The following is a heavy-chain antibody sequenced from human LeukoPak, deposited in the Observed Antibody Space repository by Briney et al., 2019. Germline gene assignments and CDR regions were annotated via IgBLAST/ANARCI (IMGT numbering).Heavy chain of an antibody. CDR2: IYYSGST. Sequence: SETLSLTCTVSGGSISSSSYYWGWIRQPPGKGLGWIGSIYYSGSTYYNPSLKSRVTISVDTSKNQFSLKLSSVTAADTAVYYCARDSGRGSKFDYWGQGTLVTVSS. J-gene: IGHJ4*02. V-gene: IGHV4-39*07. CDR3: ARDSGRGSKFDY. CDR1: GGSISSSSYY.